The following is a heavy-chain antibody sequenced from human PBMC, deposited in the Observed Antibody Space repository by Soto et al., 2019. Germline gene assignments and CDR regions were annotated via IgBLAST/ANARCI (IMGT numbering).Heavy chain of an antibody. J-gene: IGHJ6*02. Sequence: ASVKVSCKASGYTFTGYYMHWVRQAPGQGLEWMGWINPNSGGTNYAQKFQGRVTMTRDTSISTAYMELSRLRSDDTAVYYCARGKEQWLVQDYYGMDVWGQGTTVTVSS. CDR3: ARGKEQWLVQDYYGMDV. CDR2: INPNSGGT. V-gene: IGHV1-2*02. CDR1: GYTFTGYY. D-gene: IGHD6-19*01.